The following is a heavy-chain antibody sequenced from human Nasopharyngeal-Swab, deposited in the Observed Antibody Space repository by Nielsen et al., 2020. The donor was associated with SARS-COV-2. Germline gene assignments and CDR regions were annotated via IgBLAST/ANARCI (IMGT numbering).Heavy chain of an antibody. CDR1: GFTFSSYA. D-gene: IGHD6-19*01. J-gene: IGHJ4*02. Sequence: GESLKISCAASGFTFSSYAMHWVRQAPGKGLEWVAVISYDGSNKYYADSVKGRFTISRDNSKNTLYLQVNSLRAEDTAVYYCARTGGPVYGLVVDYWGQGTLVTVSS. V-gene: IGHV3-30*04. CDR3: ARTGGPVYGLVVDY. CDR2: ISYDGSNK.